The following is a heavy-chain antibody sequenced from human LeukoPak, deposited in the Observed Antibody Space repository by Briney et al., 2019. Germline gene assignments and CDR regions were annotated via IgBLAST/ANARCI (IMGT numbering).Heavy chain of an antibody. CDR3: ARDLLGWELHYFDY. CDR2: ISSSGSTI. D-gene: IGHD1-26*01. Sequence: PGGSLRLSCAASGFTFSSYEMNWVRQAPGKGLEWVSYISSSGSTIYYADSVKGRFTISRDNAKNSLYLQMNSLRAEDTAVYYCARDLLGWELHYFDYWDQGTLVTVSS. V-gene: IGHV3-48*03. J-gene: IGHJ4*02. CDR1: GFTFSSYE.